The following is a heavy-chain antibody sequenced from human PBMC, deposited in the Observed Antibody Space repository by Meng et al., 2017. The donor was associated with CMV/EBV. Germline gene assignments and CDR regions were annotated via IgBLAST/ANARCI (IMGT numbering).Heavy chain of an antibody. CDR3: AKDVDHTTSR. D-gene: IGHD1-14*01. Sequence: LSCTASGFTFDAYTMHWVRQPPGKGLEWVSLISWDGTNTYYVDSVKGRFTISRDNSKNSLYLQMNSLRTEDTAFYYCAKDVDHTTSRWGQGTLVTVSS. CDR1: GFTFDAYT. V-gene: IGHV3-43*01. CDR2: ISWDGTNT. J-gene: IGHJ4*02.